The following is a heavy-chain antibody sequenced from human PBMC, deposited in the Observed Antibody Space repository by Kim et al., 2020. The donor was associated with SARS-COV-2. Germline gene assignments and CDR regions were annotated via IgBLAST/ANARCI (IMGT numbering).Heavy chain of an antibody. CDR3: TRLLVGATAV. CDR2: AT. D-gene: IGHD1-26*01. J-gene: IGHJ4*02. V-gene: IGHV3-73*01. Sequence: ATAYAASVKGRFTISRDDSKNTAYLQMNSLKTEDTAVYYCTRLLVGATAVWGQGTLVTVSS.